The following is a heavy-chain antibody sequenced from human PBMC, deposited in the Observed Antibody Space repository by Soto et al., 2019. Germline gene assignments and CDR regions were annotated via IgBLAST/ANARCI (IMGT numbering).Heavy chain of an antibody. J-gene: IGHJ4*02. CDR1: GDTFTGYR. V-gene: IGHV1-2*02. Sequence: ASVKVSCKACGDTFTGYRIHWVRQAPGQGLEWMGWINPNSGDTKQIEKFQGRVTMTRDTSISTAYMELSSLNSDDTAVYYCVTLVGPLWGQATRVTLSS. CDR3: VTLVGPL. D-gene: IGHD1-26*01. CDR2: INPNSGDT.